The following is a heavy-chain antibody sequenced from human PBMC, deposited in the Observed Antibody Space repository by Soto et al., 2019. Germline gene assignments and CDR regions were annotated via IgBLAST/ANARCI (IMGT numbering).Heavy chain of an antibody. D-gene: IGHD5-18*01. J-gene: IGHJ5*02. V-gene: IGHV6-1*01. Sequence: SQTLSLPCAISGDMASSNSAAWYWIRQSPSRGLEWLGRTYYRSKWYNDYAVSVKSRITINPDTSKNQFSLQLNSVTPEDTAVYYCARVKDTAIYKSFDPCGQGAL. CDR2: TYYRSKWYN. CDR1: GDMASSNSAA. CDR3: ARVKDTAIYKSFDP.